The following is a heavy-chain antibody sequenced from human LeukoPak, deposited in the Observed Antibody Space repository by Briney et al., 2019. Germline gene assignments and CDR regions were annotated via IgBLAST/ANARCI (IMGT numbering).Heavy chain of an antibody. CDR1: GFTFSHYW. J-gene: IGHJ4*02. Sequence: GGSLRLSCAASGFTFSHYWMTWVRQAPGKGLEWVANIKQDGSEKYYVDSLKGRFTISRDNAKNSLYMQINSLRADDTAIYYCARDSGRFYIDYWGQGTLVTVSS. CDR2: IKQDGSEK. CDR3: ARDSGRFYIDY. V-gene: IGHV3-7*03. D-gene: IGHD1-26*01.